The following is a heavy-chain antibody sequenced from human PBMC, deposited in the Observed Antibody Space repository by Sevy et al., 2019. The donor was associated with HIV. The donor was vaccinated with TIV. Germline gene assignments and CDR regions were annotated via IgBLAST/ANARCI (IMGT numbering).Heavy chain of an antibody. CDR2: INSDGSST. J-gene: IGHJ6*02. V-gene: IGHV3-74*01. CDR3: ARMDSSGWSGDYYYGMDV. D-gene: IGHD6-19*01. CDR1: GFTFSSYW. Sequence: GGSLRLSCAASGFTFSSYWMHWVRQAPGKGLVWVSRINSDGSSTSYADSVKGRFTISRDNAKNTTYLQMNSLRAEDTAVYYCARMDSSGWSGDYYYGMDVWGQGTTVTVSS.